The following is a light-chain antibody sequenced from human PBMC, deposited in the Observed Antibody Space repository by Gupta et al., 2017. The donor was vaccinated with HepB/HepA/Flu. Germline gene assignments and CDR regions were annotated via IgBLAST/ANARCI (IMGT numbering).Light chain of an antibody. CDR1: QGISSY. CDR3: QQLNSYPYT. J-gene: IGKJ4*01. CDR2: AAS. Sequence: IKLTQSPSFLSASLEDRVTITCRASQGISSYLAWYQQKPGKAPKLLIYAASTLQSGVPSRSSGSGSGTEFTLTISSLQPEDFATYYCQQLNSYPYTFGRGTKVEIK. V-gene: IGKV1-9*01.